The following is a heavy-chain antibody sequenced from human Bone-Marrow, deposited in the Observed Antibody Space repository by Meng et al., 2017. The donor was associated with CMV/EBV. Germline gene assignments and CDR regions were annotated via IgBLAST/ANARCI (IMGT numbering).Heavy chain of an antibody. Sequence: SGGTFRSYTISWVRQAPGQGLEWMGRIIPILGIANYAQKFQGRVTITADKSTSTASMELSSLRSEDTAVYYCARGYYDSSGYYPWDYWGQGTLVTVSS. D-gene: IGHD3-22*01. CDR1: GGTFRSYT. V-gene: IGHV1-69*02. CDR2: IIPILGIA. CDR3: ARGYYDSSGYYPWDY. J-gene: IGHJ4*02.